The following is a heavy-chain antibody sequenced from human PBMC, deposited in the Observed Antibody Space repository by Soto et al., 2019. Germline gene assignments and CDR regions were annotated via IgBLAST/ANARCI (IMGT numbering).Heavy chain of an antibody. CDR1: GYTFTSYG. J-gene: IGHJ5*02. CDR2: ISAYNGNT. D-gene: IGHD3-10*01. CDR3: ARGVGSGSYYNQYNWFDP. Sequence: ASVKVSCKASGYTFTSYGISWVRQAPGQGLEWMGWISAYNGNTNYTQKLQGRVTMTTDTSTSTAYMELRSLRSDDTAVYYCARGVGSGSYYNQYNWFDPWGQGTLVTVSS. V-gene: IGHV1-18*01.